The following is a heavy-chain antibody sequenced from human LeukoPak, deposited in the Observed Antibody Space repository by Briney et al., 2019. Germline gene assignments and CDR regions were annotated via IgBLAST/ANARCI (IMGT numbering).Heavy chain of an antibody. CDR3: ARDEWELLDAFDI. Sequence: SQTLSLTCTVSGGPISSGSYYWSWIRQPAGKGLEWIGRIYTSGSTNYNPSLKSRVTISVDTSKNQFSLKLSSVTAADTAVYYCARDEWELLDAFDIWGQGTMVTVSS. J-gene: IGHJ3*02. D-gene: IGHD1-26*01. V-gene: IGHV4-61*02. CDR1: GGPISSGSYY. CDR2: IYTSGST.